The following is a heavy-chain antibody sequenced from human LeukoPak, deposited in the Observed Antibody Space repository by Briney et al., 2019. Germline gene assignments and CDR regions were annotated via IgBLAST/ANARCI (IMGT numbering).Heavy chain of an antibody. J-gene: IGHJ4*02. CDR2: VHNAGST. CDR3: ARHGGISGVGPTEDY. V-gene: IGHV4-39*01. CDR1: GDSISSSTYY. Sequence: ASETLSLTCTVSGDSISSSTYYWGWIRQPPGKGLEWIGSVHNAGSTYYNPSLKSRVSISVDTSKAHFSLKLRSATAADTAVYYCARHGGISGVGPTEDYWGQGTLVTVSS. D-gene: IGHD1-26*01.